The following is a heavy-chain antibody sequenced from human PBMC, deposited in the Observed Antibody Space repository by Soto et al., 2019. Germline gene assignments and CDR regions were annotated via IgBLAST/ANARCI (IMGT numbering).Heavy chain of an antibody. D-gene: IGHD2-21*01. CDR1: GGTFSSHG. Sequence: QVQLVQSGAEVKKPGSSVKVSCKASGGTFSSHGITWVRQAPGQGLEWMGGIIPMFGTPKYAQRFQGRVSITADKSTTTAYMELSSLRSEETAVYYCAIGSVVVMGAATGWLIYWGQGALVTVSS. CDR2: IIPMFGTP. CDR3: AIGSVVVMGAATGWLIY. J-gene: IGHJ4*02. V-gene: IGHV1-69*06.